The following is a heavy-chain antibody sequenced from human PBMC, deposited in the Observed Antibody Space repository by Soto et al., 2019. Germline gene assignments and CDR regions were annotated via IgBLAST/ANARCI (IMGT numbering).Heavy chain of an antibody. CDR3: VSSRTAIFGDALDV. CDR1: GGSFSGYY. V-gene: IGHV4-34*01. J-gene: IGHJ3*01. CDR2: INHSGST. D-gene: IGHD2-21*02. Sequence: PSETLSLTCAVYGGSFSGYYWSWIRQPPGKGLEWIGEINHSGSTNYNPSLKSRVTISVDTSKNQFPLKLRSVTAADTAVYYCVSSRTAIFGDALDVWAQGTMVTVSS.